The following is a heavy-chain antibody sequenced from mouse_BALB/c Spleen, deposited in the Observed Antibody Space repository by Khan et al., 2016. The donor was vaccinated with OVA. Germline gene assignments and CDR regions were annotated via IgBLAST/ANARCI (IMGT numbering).Heavy chain of an antibody. V-gene: IGHV1-77*01. CDR2: ISPGSGDT. CDR3: ARRNYFGYTFAY. D-gene: IGHD1-2*01. J-gene: IGHJ3*01. CDR1: GYTFTDFY. Sequence: QVQLKQSGAELARPGASVKLSCKASGYTFTDFYINWVKQRTGQGLEWIGEISPGSGDTFYNERFKDKGTLTADTSSNTSSIQLSSLPSEASAVYFCARRNYFGYTFAYWGQGTLVTVSA.